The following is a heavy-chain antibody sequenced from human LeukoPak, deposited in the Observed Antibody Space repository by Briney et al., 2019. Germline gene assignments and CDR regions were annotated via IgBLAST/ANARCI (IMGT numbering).Heavy chain of an antibody. CDR2: ISYDGSNK. J-gene: IGHJ6*04. CDR1: GVTFSSYA. D-gene: IGHD3-10*01. CDR3: ARAPKIYYGSGRRGMDV. V-gene: IGHV3-30*04. Sequence: GRSLRLSCAASGVTFSSYAMHWVRQAPGKGLEWVAVISYDGSNKYYADSVKGRFTISRDNSKNTLYLQMNSLRAEDTAVYYCARAPKIYYGSGRRGMDVWGKGTTVTVSS.